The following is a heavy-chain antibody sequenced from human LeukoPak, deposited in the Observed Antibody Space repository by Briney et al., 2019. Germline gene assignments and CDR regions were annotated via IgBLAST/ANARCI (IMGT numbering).Heavy chain of an antibody. Sequence: SETLSLTCAVYGGSFSGYYWSWIRQPPGKGLEWIGEINHSGSTNYNPSLKSRVTISVDTSKNQFSLNLTSVTAADTAVYYCARNYGSGSYILMDVWGKGTTVTISS. V-gene: IGHV4-34*01. J-gene: IGHJ6*04. CDR3: ARNYGSGSYILMDV. CDR1: GGSFSGYY. D-gene: IGHD3-10*01. CDR2: INHSGST.